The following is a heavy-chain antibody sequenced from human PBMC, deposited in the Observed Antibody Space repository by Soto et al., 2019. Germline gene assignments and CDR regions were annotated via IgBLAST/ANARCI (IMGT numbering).Heavy chain of an antibody. Sequence: GGSLRLSCTGSGFTFGDYSMSGFRQAPGKGLEWVGFIRSNAYGGTTEYGASVKGRFSISRDDPKSIAYLQMNSLKTEDTAVYYCTRRSYIWGSYRYTPFDYWGQGTLVTVSS. CDR2: IRSNAYGGTT. V-gene: IGHV3-49*03. CDR1: GFTFGDYS. J-gene: IGHJ4*02. D-gene: IGHD3-16*02. CDR3: TRRSYIWGSYRYTPFDY.